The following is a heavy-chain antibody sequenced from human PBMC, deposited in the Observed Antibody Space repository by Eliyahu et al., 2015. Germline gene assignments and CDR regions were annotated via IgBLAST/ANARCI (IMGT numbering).Heavy chain of an antibody. CDR2: MNPNSGGT. CDR3: ARDLFPLYYDSSGYPLPDY. Sequence: QVQLVQSGAEVKKPGASVKVSCKASGYTFTGYYMHWVRQAPGQGLEWMGRMNPNSGGTNYAQKFQGRVTMTRDTSISTAYMELSRLRSDDTAVYYCARDLFPLYYDSSGYPLPDYWGQGTLVTVSS. V-gene: IGHV1-2*06. J-gene: IGHJ4*02. CDR1: GYTFTGYY. D-gene: IGHD3-22*01.